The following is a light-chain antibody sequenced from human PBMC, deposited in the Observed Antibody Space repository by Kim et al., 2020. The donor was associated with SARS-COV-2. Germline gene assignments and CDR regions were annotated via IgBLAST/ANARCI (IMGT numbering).Light chain of an antibody. CDR3: CSYAGSNNWV. CDR2: EVN. Sequence: GQSVTISCTGTSSDIGGYNYVSWYQQHPGKAPKLMIYEVNKWPSGVPDRFSGSKSGNTASLTVSGLQAEDEADYYCCSYAGSNNWVFGGGTQLTVL. J-gene: IGLJ3*02. V-gene: IGLV2-8*01. CDR1: SSDIGGYNY.